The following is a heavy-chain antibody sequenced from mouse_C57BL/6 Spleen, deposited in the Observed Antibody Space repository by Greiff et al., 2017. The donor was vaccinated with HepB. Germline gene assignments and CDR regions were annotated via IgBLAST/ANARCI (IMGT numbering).Heavy chain of an antibody. V-gene: IGHV5-17*01. CDR1: GFTFSDYG. Sequence: EVMLVESGGGLVKPGGSLKLSCAASGFTFSDYGMHWVRQAPEKGLEWVAYISSGSSTIYYADTVKGRFTISRDNAKNTLFLQMTSLRSEDTAMYYSARPEGYDYAMDYGGQGTSVTVSS. D-gene: IGHD2-2*01. J-gene: IGHJ4*01. CDR2: ISSGSSTI. CDR3: ARPEGYDYAMDY.